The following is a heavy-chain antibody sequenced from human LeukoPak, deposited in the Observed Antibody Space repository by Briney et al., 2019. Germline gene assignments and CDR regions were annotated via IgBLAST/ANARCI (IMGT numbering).Heavy chain of an antibody. D-gene: IGHD2-15*01. J-gene: IGHJ6*03. CDR2: INSDGSST. CDR1: GFTFSSYW. CDR3: ARDTAATGYYYYMDV. Sequence: GGSLRLSCAASGFTFSSYWMHWVRQAPGKGLVWVSRINSDGSSTSYADSVKGRFTISRDNAKNTLYLQMNSLRAEDTAVYYCARDTAATGYYYYMDVWGKGTTVTFSS. V-gene: IGHV3-74*01.